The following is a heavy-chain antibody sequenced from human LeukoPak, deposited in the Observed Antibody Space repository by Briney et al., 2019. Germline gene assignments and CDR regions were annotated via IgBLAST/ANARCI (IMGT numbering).Heavy chain of an antibody. V-gene: IGHV3-66*01. J-gene: IGHJ4*02. D-gene: IGHD4-17*01. CDR3: ARDRDDYGDYQGY. CDR2: IYSGGST. Sequence: GGSLRLSCAASGFTVSSNYMSWVRQAPGKGLEWVSVIYSGGSTYYADSVKGRFTISRDNSKNTLYLQMNSLRAEDTAVYYCARDRDDYGDYQGYWGQGTLVTDSS. CDR1: GFTVSSNY.